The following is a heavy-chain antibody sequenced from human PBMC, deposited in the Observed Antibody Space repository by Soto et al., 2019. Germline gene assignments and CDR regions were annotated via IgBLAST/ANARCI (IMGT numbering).Heavy chain of an antibody. J-gene: IGHJ6*02. D-gene: IGHD1-1*01. Sequence: QVQLVESGGGLVEPGGSLRLSCAASGFSVGDNYMTWIRQAPGKGLEWLSYSSSSGGYTNYADSVKGRFTISRENAKNALYLQMDSLRAEYTHLYFFARPSGRWHDFPFDFCLDVWGQGTPVTVSS. V-gene: IGHV3-11*06. CDR1: GFSVGDNY. CDR3: ARPSGRWHDFPFDFCLDV. CDR2: SSSSGGYT.